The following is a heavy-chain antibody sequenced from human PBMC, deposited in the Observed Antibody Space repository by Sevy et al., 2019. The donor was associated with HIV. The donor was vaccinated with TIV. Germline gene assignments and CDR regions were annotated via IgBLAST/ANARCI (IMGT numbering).Heavy chain of an antibody. J-gene: IGHJ3*02. CDR3: AKGGTTRRDAFDI. Sequence: ASVKVSCKASGYTFTGYYMHWVRQAPGQGLEWMGWINPNSGGTNYAQRFQGRVNMTRDTSISTAYMELSRLRSDDTAVYYCAKGGTTRRDAFDIWGQGTMVTVSS. D-gene: IGHD1-1*01. CDR1: GYTFTGYY. CDR2: INPNSGGT. V-gene: IGHV1-2*02.